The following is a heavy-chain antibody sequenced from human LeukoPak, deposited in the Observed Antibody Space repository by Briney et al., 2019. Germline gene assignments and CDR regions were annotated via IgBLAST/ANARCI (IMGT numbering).Heavy chain of an antibody. CDR3: ARSTEGAHNWFDP. CDR2: INPSGGST. J-gene: IGHJ5*02. V-gene: IGHV1-46*03. Sequence: SSVKVSCKASGYTFTSYYMHWVRQAPGQGLERMGIINPSGGSTSYAQKFQGRVTMTRDTSTSTVHMVLSSLSSEDTAVHCGARSTEGAHNWFDPWGQGTLVTVSS. CDR1: GYTFTSYY. D-gene: IGHD3-16*01.